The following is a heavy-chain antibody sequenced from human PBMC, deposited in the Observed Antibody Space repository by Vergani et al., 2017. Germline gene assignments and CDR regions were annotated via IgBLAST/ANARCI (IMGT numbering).Heavy chain of an antibody. CDR1: GFTFSSYG. V-gene: IGHV3-30*03. CDR2: ISYDGSNK. J-gene: IGHJ4*02. D-gene: IGHD3-3*01. Sequence: QVQLVESGGGVVQPGRSLRLSCAASGFTFSSYGMHWVRQAPGKGLEWVAVISYDGSNKYYADSVKGRFTISRDNSKNTLYLQMNSLRAEDTAVYYCARDRVTIFGVVTSYYFDYWGQGTLVTVSS. CDR3: ARDRVTIFGVVTSYYFDY.